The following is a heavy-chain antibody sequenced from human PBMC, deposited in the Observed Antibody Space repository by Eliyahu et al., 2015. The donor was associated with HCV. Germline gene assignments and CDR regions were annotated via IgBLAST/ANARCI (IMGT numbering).Heavy chain of an antibody. V-gene: IGHV3-21*01. CDR3: ARDIKEDYFYGMDV. J-gene: IGHJ6*02. Sequence: EVQLVESGGGLVKPGGSLXXSCAASGFXFRSYTMNWVRQAPGKGLEWVSSISSGSSFINYAGSVDGRFAISRENTKNSVFLQMHGLRAEDTAVYYCARDIKEDYFYGMDVWGHGTTITASS. CDR2: ISSGSSFI. CDR1: GFXFRSYT.